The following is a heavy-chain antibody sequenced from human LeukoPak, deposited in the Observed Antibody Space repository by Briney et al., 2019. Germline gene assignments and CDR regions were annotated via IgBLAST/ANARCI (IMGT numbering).Heavy chain of an antibody. CDR2: ISAYNGNT. V-gene: IGHV1-18*01. J-gene: IGHJ5*02. CDR3: ARDQLRYFDWLLPEYNWFDP. Sequence: ASVKVSCKASGYTFTSYGISWVRQAPGQGLEWMGWISAYNGNTNYAQKLQGRVTMTTDTSTSTALMELRGLRSDDTALYYCARDQLRYFDWLLPEYNWFDPWGQGTLVTVSS. D-gene: IGHD3-9*01. CDR1: GYTFTSYG.